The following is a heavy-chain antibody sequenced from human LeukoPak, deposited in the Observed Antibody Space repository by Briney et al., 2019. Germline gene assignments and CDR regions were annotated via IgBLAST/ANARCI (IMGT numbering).Heavy chain of an antibody. Sequence: PSETLSLTCTVSGGSMSGFYWSWIRQPPGKGLEWIGYSYYSGSTYYNPSLKSRVIISVDTSKNQFSLKLSSVTAADTAVYYCAREKGNYFDYWGQGTLVTVSS. CDR2: SYYSGST. CDR1: GGSMSGFY. CDR3: AREKGNYFDY. J-gene: IGHJ4*02. V-gene: IGHV4-59*12.